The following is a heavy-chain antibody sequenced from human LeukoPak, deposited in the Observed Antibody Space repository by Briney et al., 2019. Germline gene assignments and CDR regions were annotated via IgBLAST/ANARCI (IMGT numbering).Heavy chain of an antibody. Sequence: SETLSLTCAVYGGSFSGYYWSWVRQPPGKGLEGIGEINHSGSTNYNPSLKSRVTISVDTSKNQFSLKLSSVTAADTAAYYCAIPYCSGGSCYSAFEPGGQGTLVTVSS. D-gene: IGHD2-15*01. CDR3: AIPYCSGGSCYSAFEP. CDR2: INHSGST. V-gene: IGHV4-34*01. J-gene: IGHJ5*02. CDR1: GGSFSGYY.